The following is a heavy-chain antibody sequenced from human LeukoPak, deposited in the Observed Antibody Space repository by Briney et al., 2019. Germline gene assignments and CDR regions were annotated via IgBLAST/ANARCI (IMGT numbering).Heavy chain of an antibody. CDR1: GYSISSAYY. CDR2: MYHSGST. D-gene: IGHD4-23*01. V-gene: IGHV4-38-2*02. Sequence: SETLSLTCSVSGYSISSAYYWGWIRQPPGKGLEWIGTMYHSGSTNYNPSLKSRVTISVDTSKNQFSLKLSSVTAADTAVYYCARSYRRWNLRAFDIWGQGTMVTVSS. J-gene: IGHJ3*02. CDR3: ARSYRRWNLRAFDI.